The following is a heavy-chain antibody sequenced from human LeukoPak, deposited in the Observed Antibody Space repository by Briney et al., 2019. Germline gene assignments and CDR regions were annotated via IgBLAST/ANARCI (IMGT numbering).Heavy chain of an antibody. CDR1: GFTFSSYA. J-gene: IGHJ4*03. CDR2: ISYDGSNK. D-gene: IGHD3-22*01. CDR3: ASSRESSGYYYAFDY. V-gene: IGHV3-30*04. Sequence: GGSLRLSCAASGFTFSSYAMHWVRQAPGKGLEWVAVISYDGSNKYYADSVKGRFTISRDNSKNTLYLQMNSLRAEDTAVYYCASSRESSGYYYAFDYWGQGTMVTVSS.